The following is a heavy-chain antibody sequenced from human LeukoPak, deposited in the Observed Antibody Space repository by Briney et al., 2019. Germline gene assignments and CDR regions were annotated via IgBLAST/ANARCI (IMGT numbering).Heavy chain of an antibody. D-gene: IGHD3-10*01. Sequence: SETLSLTCTVSGGSISSYYWSWIRQPPGKGLEWIGYIYYSGSTNYNPSLKSRVTISVHTSKNQFSLKLSSVTAAGTAVYYCARCRWGPGGTLLFDYWGQGTLVTVSS. CDR3: ARCRWGPGGTLLFDY. CDR1: GGSISSYY. J-gene: IGHJ4*02. CDR2: IYYSGST. V-gene: IGHV4-59*08.